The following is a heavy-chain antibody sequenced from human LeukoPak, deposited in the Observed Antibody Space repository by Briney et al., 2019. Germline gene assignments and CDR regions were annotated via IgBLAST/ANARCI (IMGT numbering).Heavy chain of an antibody. D-gene: IGHD3-10*01. CDR3: ARVGVRGVNGRAYFDY. CDR1: GYTFNNYW. V-gene: IGHV5-51*01. CDR2: IYPGDSDT. Sequence: GESLKISCQGSGYTFNNYWIGWVRQMPRKGLEWMGIIYPGDSDTTYNPSFQGQVTFSADKSISTAYLQWSSLKASDTAIYYCARVGVRGVNGRAYFDYWGQGTLVTVSS. J-gene: IGHJ4*02.